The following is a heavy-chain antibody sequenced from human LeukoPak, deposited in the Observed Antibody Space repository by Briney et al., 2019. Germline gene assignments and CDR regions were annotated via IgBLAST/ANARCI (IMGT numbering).Heavy chain of an antibody. CDR1: GSSVSSSTW. J-gene: IGHJ3*02. CDR3: ARDSGSSGWYLAFDI. CDR2: IYHSGST. Sequence: SGTLSLTCAVSGSSVSSSTWWSWVRQPPGKGLEWIGEIYHSGSTNYNPSLKSRVTISVDKSKNQFSLKLSSVTAADTAVYYCARDSGSSGWYLAFDIWGQGTMVTVSS. D-gene: IGHD6-19*01. V-gene: IGHV4-4*02.